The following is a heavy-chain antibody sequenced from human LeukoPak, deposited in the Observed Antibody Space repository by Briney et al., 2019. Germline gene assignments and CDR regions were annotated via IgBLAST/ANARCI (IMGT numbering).Heavy chain of an antibody. V-gene: IGHV1-18*01. D-gene: IGHD3-22*01. CDR1: GYTFTSYG. J-gene: IGHJ4*02. CDR3: ARGFPPRTYYDSSDYDSYYFDY. Sequence: GSSVNVSCKASGYTFTSYGISWVRQAPGQPLEWMGGISGYSGNTKYAQKLQGRVTVTKDTSTSTAYMELRSMRSDDTAVYYCARGFPPRTYYDSSDYDSYYFDYWGQGTLVTVSS. CDR2: ISGYSGNT.